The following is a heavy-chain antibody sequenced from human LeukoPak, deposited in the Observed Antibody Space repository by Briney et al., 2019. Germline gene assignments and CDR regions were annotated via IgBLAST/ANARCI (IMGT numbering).Heavy chain of an antibody. CDR2: ISYDGSNK. Sequence: GGSLRLSCAASGFTFSSYAKHWVRQAPGKGLEWVAVISYDGSNKYYADSVKGRFTISRDNSKNTLYLQMNSLRAEDTAVYYCARGYQDYYYYYGMDVWGKGTTVTVSS. D-gene: IGHD2-2*01. J-gene: IGHJ6*04. CDR1: GFTFSSYA. CDR3: ARGYQDYYYYYGMDV. V-gene: IGHV3-30*04.